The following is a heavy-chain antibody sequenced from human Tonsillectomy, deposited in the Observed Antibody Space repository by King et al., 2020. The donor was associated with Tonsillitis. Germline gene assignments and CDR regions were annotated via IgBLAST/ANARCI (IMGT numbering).Heavy chain of an antibody. J-gene: IGHJ3*02. CDR3: ARDRAWGTGDAFEI. CDR2: MSTSGNT. V-gene: IGHV4-61*02. D-gene: IGHD7-27*01. Sequence: QLQESGPGLVKPSQILSLTCSVSGGSIGSGSYYWSWIRQPAGKGLEWIGRMSTSGNTNYNPSLKSRITMSLDTSKNHFTPKLRPVTAPDTAVYYFARDRAWGTGDAFEIWGQGTMVTVSS. CDR1: GGSIGSGSYY.